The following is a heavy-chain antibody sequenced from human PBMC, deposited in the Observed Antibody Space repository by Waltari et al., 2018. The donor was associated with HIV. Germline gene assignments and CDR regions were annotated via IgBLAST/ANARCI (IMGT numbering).Heavy chain of an antibody. Sequence: QVQLQESGPGLVKPSQTLSLTCSVSGDSITSGDYFWSWIRQHPGKGLEWIGYIYYGGTTYYSPSLKSLVSISLDASKNQFFLNLKSVTAADTAVYYCARATRGFSSGSRTFYFDYWGQGTLVTVSS. CDR1: GDSITSGDYF. V-gene: IGHV4-31*01. D-gene: IGHD6-19*01. J-gene: IGHJ4*02. CDR2: IYYGGTT. CDR3: ARATRGFSSGSRTFYFDY.